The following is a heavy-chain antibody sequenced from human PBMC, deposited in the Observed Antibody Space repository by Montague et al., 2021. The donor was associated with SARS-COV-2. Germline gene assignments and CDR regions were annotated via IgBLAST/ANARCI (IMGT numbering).Heavy chain of an antibody. CDR1: GFSLSTSGMC. V-gene: IGHV2-70*01. CDR2: IDWDDDK. Sequence: PALVKPTQTLTLTCTFPGFSLSTSGMCVSWIRQPPGKALEWLALIDWDDDKYCSTSLKTRLTISKDTSKNQVVLTMTNMDPVDTATYYCARTYYYGSGSYYTYHFDYWGQGTLVTVSS. D-gene: IGHD3-10*01. CDR3: ARTYYYGSGSYYTYHFDY. J-gene: IGHJ4*02.